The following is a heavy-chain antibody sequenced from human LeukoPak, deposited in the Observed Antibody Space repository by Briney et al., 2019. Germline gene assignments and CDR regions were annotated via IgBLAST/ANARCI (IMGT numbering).Heavy chain of an antibody. D-gene: IGHD6-6*01. CDR3: AKDNSAWKRVAALLYYFDY. CDR1: GFTFSGYA. Sequence: GGSLRLSCAASGFTFSGYAMSWVRQAPGKGLEWVSAISGSGGSTYYADSVKGRFTISRDNSKNTLYLQMNSLRAEDTAVYYCAKDNSAWKRVAALLYYFDYWGQGTLVTVSS. V-gene: IGHV3-23*01. J-gene: IGHJ4*02. CDR2: ISGSGGST.